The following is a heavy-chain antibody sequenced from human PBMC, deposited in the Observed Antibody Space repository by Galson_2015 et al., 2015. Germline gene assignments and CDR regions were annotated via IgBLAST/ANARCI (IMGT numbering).Heavy chain of an antibody. CDR3: VKDRPCTHCYLMDG. Sequence: SLRLSCAASGFTFNVYSMSWVRQAPGKGLEWVSSIKHGGDSAYYADSVKGRFTISRDNSKDTLYLQMHSLRAEDTAVYYCVKDRPCTHCYLMDGWGQGTTVTVSS. CDR2: IKHGGDSA. J-gene: IGHJ6*02. D-gene: IGHD2-8*01. CDR1: GFTFNVYS. V-gene: IGHV3-23*01.